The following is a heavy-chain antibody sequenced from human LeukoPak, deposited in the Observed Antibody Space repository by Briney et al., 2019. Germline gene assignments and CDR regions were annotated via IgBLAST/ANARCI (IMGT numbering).Heavy chain of an antibody. CDR3: ARTSPRAATIDS. V-gene: IGHV4-4*07. Sequence: PSETLSLTCSVSGGSISSYYWSWIRQPAGKGLEWIGRIYPSGSTNYNPSLKSRVTMSVDTSQNQFSLKLSSVTAADTAVYYCARTSPRAATIDSWGQGTLVTVSS. CDR1: GGSISSYY. CDR2: IYPSGST. D-gene: IGHD2-15*01. J-gene: IGHJ4*02.